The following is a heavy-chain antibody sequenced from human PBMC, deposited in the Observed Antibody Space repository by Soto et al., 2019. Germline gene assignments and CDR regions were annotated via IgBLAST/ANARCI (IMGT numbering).Heavy chain of an antibody. V-gene: IGHV3-48*01. CDR2: ISSRSSTI. J-gene: IGHJ4*02. CDR3: AKDRYGDYGGIDY. Sequence: PGGSLRLSCAASGFTFSTYSMNWVRQAPGKGLEWVSFISSRSSTIYYADSVKGRFTISRDKAKNSLYLQMNSLRAEDTAVYYCAKDRYGDYGGIDYWGQGTMVTVSS. D-gene: IGHD4-17*01. CDR1: GFTFSTYS.